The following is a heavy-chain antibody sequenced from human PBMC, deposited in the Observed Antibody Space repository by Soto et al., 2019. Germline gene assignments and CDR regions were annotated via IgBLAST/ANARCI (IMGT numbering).Heavy chain of an antibody. J-gene: IGHJ4*02. CDR3: SGRSAGSFHY. Sequence: PSDTLSLTCTVPGGSISSDFWTWIRHPPGKGMEWIGYIYYSGSTNYNPSLKSRVTISVDTSKNKFSLKLSSVTAADPAVYYCSGRSAGSFHYWGQGPLVPGSS. CDR1: GGSISSDF. V-gene: IGHV4-59*01. CDR2: IYYSGST.